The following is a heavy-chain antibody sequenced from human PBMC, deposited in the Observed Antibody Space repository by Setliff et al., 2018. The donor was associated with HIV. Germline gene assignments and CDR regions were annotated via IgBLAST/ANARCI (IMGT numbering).Heavy chain of an antibody. CDR2: INLVTTKT. CDR3: ARTDYDSGKSVLDS. J-gene: IGHJ5*01. CDR1: GYTFTQSHD. D-gene: IGHD3-10*01. Sequence: GASVKVSCKTSGYTFTQSHDLHWVRQVPGQGPEWMGWINLVTTKTAYLQKFQGRVTITRDTSATIAYMELSSLTSEDTALYFCARTDYDSGKSVLDSWGQGTLVTVSS. V-gene: IGHV1-3*01.